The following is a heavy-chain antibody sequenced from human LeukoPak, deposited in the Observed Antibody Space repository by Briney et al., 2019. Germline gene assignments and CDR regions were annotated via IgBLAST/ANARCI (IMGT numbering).Heavy chain of an antibody. D-gene: IGHD2-8*01. CDR2: INPNGGGT. CDR3: AREDIVLMVYAMRGAFDI. CDR1: GGTFSSYT. V-gene: IGHV1-2*06. Sequence: ASVKVSCKASGGTFSSYTISWVRQAPGQGLEWMGRINPNGGGTNYAQKFQGRVTMTRDTSISTAYMELSRLRSDDTAVYYCAREDIVLMVYAMRGAFDIWGQGTMVTVSS. J-gene: IGHJ3*02.